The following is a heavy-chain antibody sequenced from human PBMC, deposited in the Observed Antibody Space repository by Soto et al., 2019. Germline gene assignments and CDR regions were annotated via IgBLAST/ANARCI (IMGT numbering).Heavy chain of an antibody. Sequence: QVQLVESGGGVVQPGRSLRLSCAASGFPFSSYGMHWVRQAPGKGLEWVAVISYDGSNKYYVDSVKGRFTISRDNSKNTLYLQMNSLRAEDTAVYYCAKVLLDDFWSGYHRGIQHWGQGTLVTVSS. CDR1: GFPFSSYG. CDR2: ISYDGSNK. CDR3: AKVLLDDFWSGYHRGIQH. D-gene: IGHD3-3*01. V-gene: IGHV3-30*18. J-gene: IGHJ1*01.